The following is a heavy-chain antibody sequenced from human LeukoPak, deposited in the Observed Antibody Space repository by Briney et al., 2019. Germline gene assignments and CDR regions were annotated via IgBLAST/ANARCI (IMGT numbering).Heavy chain of an antibody. Sequence: PSETLSLTCTVSGDSISSYYWSWIRQPAGKGLEWIGRIYTSGSTNYNPSLKSRVTISVDTSKNQFSLKLSSVTAADTAVYYCARAKGYCSSTSCSVWFDPWGQGTLVTVSS. CDR1: GDSISSYY. CDR2: IYTSGST. V-gene: IGHV4-4*07. J-gene: IGHJ5*02. CDR3: ARAKGYCSSTSCSVWFDP. D-gene: IGHD2-2*01.